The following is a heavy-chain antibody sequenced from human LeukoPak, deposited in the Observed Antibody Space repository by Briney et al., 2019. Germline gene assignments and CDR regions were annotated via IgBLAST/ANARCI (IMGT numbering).Heavy chain of an antibody. CDR1: GFTVSSNY. J-gene: IGHJ6*03. D-gene: IGHD3-22*01. V-gene: IGHV3-53*01. CDR3: ARVQSYYDSSGYTRTMDV. CDR2: IYSGGST. Sequence: GGSLRLSCAASGFTVSSNYMSWVRRAPGKGLEWVSVIYSGGSTYYADSVKGRFTISRDNSKNTLYLQMNSLGAEDTAVYYCARVQSYYDSSGYTRTMDVWGKGTTVTVSS.